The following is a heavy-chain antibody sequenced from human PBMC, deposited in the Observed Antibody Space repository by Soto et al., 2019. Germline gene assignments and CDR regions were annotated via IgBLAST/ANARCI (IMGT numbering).Heavy chain of an antibody. J-gene: IGHJ4*02. Sequence: EVQLLESGGDLVQPGGSLRLSCAASGFTFSSHAMSWVRQAPGKGLEWVSGISGSGGSTYYADSVKGRFTISRDNSKNTLYLQMNSLRAEDTAIYCCAKIGQWWSSDYWGQGTLVTVSS. V-gene: IGHV3-23*01. CDR3: AKIGQWWSSDY. D-gene: IGHD2-15*01. CDR1: GFTFSSHA. CDR2: ISGSGGST.